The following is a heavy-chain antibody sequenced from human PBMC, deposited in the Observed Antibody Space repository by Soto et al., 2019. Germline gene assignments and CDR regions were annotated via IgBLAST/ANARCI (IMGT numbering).Heavy chain of an antibody. J-gene: IGHJ4*02. Sequence: QVQLQESGPGLVKPSETLSLTCTVSCRSIRIYYGICIPQPRGETLEWIGYIYYSGSTNYNPSLKGRVTISVDTSKNQFSLKLSSVSAADTAMYYCARGGYSYDYYFDYWGQGTLVTVSS. D-gene: IGHD5-18*01. V-gene: IGHV4-59*01. CDR1: CRSIRIYY. CDR3: ARGGYSYDYYFDY. CDR2: IYYSGST.